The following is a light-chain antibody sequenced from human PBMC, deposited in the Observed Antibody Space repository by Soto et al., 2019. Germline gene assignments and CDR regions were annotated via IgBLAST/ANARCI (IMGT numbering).Light chain of an antibody. CDR3: QQYNNWPWT. CDR1: QSVSSN. CDR2: GAS. V-gene: IGKV3-15*01. Sequence: EIVXXXXXXXLSVSPGERATLSCRASQSVSSNLAWYQQKPGQAPRLLIYGASTRATGIPARFSGSGSGTESTLTISSLQSEDFAVYYCQQYNNWPWTFGQGTKVEIK. J-gene: IGKJ1*01.